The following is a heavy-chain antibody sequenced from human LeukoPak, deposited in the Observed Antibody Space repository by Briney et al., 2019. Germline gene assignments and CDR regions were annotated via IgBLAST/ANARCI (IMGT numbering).Heavy chain of an antibody. CDR1: GGSISSSNW. CDR2: IYHSGST. CDR3: ARVAVAGTNFDY. D-gene: IGHD6-19*01. V-gene: IGHV4-4*02. J-gene: IGHJ4*02. Sequence: SETLSLTCAVSGGSISSSNWWSWVRQPPGKGLEWIGEIYHSGSTNYNPSLKSRVTISVGKSKNQFSLKLSSVTAADTAVYYCARVAVAGTNFDYWGQGTLVTVSS.